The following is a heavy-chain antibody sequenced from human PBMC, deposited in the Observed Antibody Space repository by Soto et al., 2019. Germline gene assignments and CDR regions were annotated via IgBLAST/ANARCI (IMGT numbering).Heavy chain of an antibody. J-gene: IGHJ4*02. CDR2: IWYDGSNK. CDR1: GFTFSSYG. D-gene: IGHD3-22*01. V-gene: IGHV3-33*01. CDR3: ARGGYYDSSGYYFFDY. Sequence: QVQLVESGGGVVQPGRSLRLSCAASGFTFSSYGMHWVRQAPGKGREWVAVIWYDGSNKYYADSVKGRFTISRDNSKNTLYLQMNSLRAEDSAVYYCARGGYYDSSGYYFFDYWGQGTLVTVSS.